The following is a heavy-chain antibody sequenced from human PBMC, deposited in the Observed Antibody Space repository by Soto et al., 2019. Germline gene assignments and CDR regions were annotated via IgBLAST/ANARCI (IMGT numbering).Heavy chain of an antibody. J-gene: IGHJ4*02. D-gene: IGHD3-22*01. V-gene: IGHV4-39*07. CDR3: ARSTYYYDSSGSFDY. Sequence: SETLSLTCTVSGGSISNSNYYWGWIRQPPGKGLEWIGCIYYTGSTYYNPSLKSRVTISVDRSKNQFSLKLSSVTAADTAVYYCARSTYYYDSSGSFDYWGQGTLVTVSS. CDR1: GGSISNSNYY. CDR2: IYYTGST.